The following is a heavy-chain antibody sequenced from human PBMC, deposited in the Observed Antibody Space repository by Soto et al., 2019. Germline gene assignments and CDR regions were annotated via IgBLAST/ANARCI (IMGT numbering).Heavy chain of an antibody. V-gene: IGHV3-74*01. CDR1: GFTFSTYW. D-gene: IGHD3-10*01. Sequence: EVHLVESGGVLVQSGGSLRLSCAASGFTFSTYWMHWVRQAPGKGLVWVSRIKGDGSSINYADSMKGRFTISRDNARDTVFLQMNDLRAEDTAVYYCARGAMWNYDNDYWGHGTLVTVSS. CDR2: IKGDGSSI. CDR3: ARGAMWNYDNDY. J-gene: IGHJ4*01.